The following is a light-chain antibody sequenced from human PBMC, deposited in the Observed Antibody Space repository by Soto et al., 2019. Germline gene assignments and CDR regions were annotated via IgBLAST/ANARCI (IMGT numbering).Light chain of an antibody. CDR2: EVS. Sequence: QSALTQPASVSGSPGQSITISCTGTSSDVGGYNYVSWYQQHPGKAPKLMIYEVSNRPSGVSNRFSGSKSGNTASLTISGLQAEDDADYYFSSYTSSSTKVFGGGTKATVL. V-gene: IGLV2-14*01. CDR1: SSDVGGYNY. CDR3: SSYTSSSTKV. J-gene: IGLJ2*01.